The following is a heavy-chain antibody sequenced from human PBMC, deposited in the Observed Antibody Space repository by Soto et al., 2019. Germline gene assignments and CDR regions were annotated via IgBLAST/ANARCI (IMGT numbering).Heavy chain of an antibody. J-gene: IGHJ4*02. CDR3: AREHSNSLRFDY. CDR1: GYTFTSYD. D-gene: IGHD6-13*01. V-gene: IGHV1-8*01. CDR2: MNHNSGNT. Sequence: QVQLVQSGAEVKKPGASVKVSCKASGYTFTSYDINWVRQATGQGLEWMGWMNHNSGNTGYAQKFQGRVTLTRNTSISTAYSELSSLRAEDTAVYYCAREHSNSLRFDYWGQGTLVTVSS.